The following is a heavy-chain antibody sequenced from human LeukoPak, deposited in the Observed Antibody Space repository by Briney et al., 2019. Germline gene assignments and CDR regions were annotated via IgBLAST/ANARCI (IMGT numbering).Heavy chain of an antibody. J-gene: IGHJ6*02. V-gene: IGHV4-59*01. Sequence: SETLSLTCTVSGRSINSYYWSWIRQPPGKGLEWIGYINYRGSPNYNPSLKSRVTISVDTSKNQFSLKLTSVTAADTAVYYCARDRGYSRSSAYYYGMDVWGQGTTVTVSS. CDR3: ARDRGYSRSSAYYYGMDV. D-gene: IGHD6-6*01. CDR1: GRSINSYY. CDR2: INYRGSP.